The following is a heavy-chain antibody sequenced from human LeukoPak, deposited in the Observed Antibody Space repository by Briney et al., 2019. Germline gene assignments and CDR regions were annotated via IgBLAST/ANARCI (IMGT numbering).Heavy chain of an antibody. D-gene: IGHD3-10*01. CDR1: GGSISSYY. J-gene: IGHJ6*03. Sequence: SETLSLTCTVSGGSISSYYWSWIRQPPGKGLEWIGYIYYSGSTNYNPSLKSRVTISVDTSKNQFSLKLSSVTAADTAVYYCARDFRVFNYGSGSYYPHYYYYMDVWGKGTTVTVSS. CDR3: ARDFRVFNYGSGSYYPHYYYYMDV. V-gene: IGHV4-59*01. CDR2: IYYSGST.